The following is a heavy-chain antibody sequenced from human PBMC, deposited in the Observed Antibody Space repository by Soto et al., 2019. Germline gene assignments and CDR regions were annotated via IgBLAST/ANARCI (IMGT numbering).Heavy chain of an antibody. CDR2: ISSSGSTI. J-gene: IGHJ6*02. CDR3: AKDISRGDSYGYLSRYYYYGMDV. D-gene: IGHD5-18*01. Sequence: GGSLRLSCAASGFTFSDYYMSWIRQAPGMGLEWISYISSSGSTIYYADSVKGRFTISRDNAKKSLYLQMNSLRAEDTAVYYCAKDISRGDSYGYLSRYYYYGMDVWGQGTTVTVSS. V-gene: IGHV3-11*01. CDR1: GFTFSDYY.